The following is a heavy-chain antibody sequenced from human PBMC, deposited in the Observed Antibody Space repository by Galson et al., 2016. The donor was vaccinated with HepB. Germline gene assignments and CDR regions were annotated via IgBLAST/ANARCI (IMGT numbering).Heavy chain of an antibody. J-gene: IGHJ6*02. CDR2: ISSSGAYI. CDR1: GFIFSNYY. D-gene: IGHD3-3*01. V-gene: IGHV3-11*01. Sequence: SLRLSCAASGFIFSNYYMGWIRQAPGKGLEWVSYISSSGAYIYYADSIKGRFTISRDNAESLLFLQMNSLRAEDTAFYFCARANTFFGGDPYGMDVWGQGSTVTVSS. CDR3: ARANTFFGGDPYGMDV.